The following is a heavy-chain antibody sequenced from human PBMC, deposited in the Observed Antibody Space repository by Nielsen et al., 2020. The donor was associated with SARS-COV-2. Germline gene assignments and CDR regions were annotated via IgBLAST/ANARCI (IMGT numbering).Heavy chain of an antibody. J-gene: IGHJ4*02. V-gene: IGHV4-59*01. Sequence: SETLSLTCIVSGGSISSDYWSWIRQPPGKGLEWIGYMFYNGRTNYSPSLKSRVTMSVDASKKHFSLKLWSVTAADTALYYCARGYYTVDYWGQGIEVTVSS. D-gene: IGHD3-3*01. CDR2: MFYNGRT. CDR1: GGSISSDY. CDR3: ARGYYTVDY.